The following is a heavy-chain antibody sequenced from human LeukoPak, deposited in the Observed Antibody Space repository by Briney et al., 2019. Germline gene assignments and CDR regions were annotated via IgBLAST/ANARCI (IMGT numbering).Heavy chain of an antibody. CDR3: ARLGYYYYYMDV. CDR1: GGSFSGYY. D-gene: IGHD3-10*01. J-gene: IGHJ6*03. Sequence: SETLSLTCAVYGGSFSGYYWSWIRQPPGKGLEWIGEINHSGSTNYNPSLKSRVTISVDTPKNQFSLKLSSVTAADTAVYYCARLGYYYYYMDVWGKGTTVTVSS. V-gene: IGHV4-34*01. CDR2: INHSGST.